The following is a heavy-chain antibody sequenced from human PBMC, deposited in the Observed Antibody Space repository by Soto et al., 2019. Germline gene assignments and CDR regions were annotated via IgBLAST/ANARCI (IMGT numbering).Heavy chain of an antibody. Sequence: QVQLVQSGAEVKKPGASVKVSCKASGYTFTSYGISWVRQAPGQGLEWMGWISAYNGNTNYAQKLQGRVTMTTDTSTSTAYRELRSLRSDDTAVYYCARTYYDFWSGYYGWFDPWGQGTLVTVSS. CDR3: ARTYYDFWSGYYGWFDP. J-gene: IGHJ5*02. CDR1: GYTFTSYG. CDR2: ISAYNGNT. V-gene: IGHV1-18*01. D-gene: IGHD3-3*01.